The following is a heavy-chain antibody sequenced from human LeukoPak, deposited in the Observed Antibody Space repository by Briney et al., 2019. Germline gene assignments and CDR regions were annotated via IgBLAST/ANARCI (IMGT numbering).Heavy chain of an antibody. CDR3: ARDGGGGDDLFDY. V-gene: IGHV6-1*01. Sequence: SQTLSLICAISGDNVSSNSAAWNWIRQSPSRGLEWLGRTYYRSKWYNTYAVSLKSRISINPDTSKNQFSLQLNSVTPEDTAVYYCARDGGGGDDLFDYWGQGTLVTVSS. J-gene: IGHJ4*02. D-gene: IGHD5-12*01. CDR2: TYYRSKWYN. CDR1: GDNVSSNSAA.